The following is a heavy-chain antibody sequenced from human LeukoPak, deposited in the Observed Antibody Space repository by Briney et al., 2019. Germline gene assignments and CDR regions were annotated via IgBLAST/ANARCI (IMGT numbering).Heavy chain of an antibody. CDR2: IWYDGSNK. J-gene: IGHJ4*02. Sequence: GGSLRLSCAASGFTFSSYVMHWVRQAPGKGLEWVAVIWYDGSNKYYADSVKGRFTISRDNSKNTLYLQMNSLRAEDTAVYYCAKEQQWPTTHFDYWGQGTLVTVSS. CDR1: GFTFSSYV. D-gene: IGHD6-19*01. V-gene: IGHV3-33*06. CDR3: AKEQQWPTTHFDY.